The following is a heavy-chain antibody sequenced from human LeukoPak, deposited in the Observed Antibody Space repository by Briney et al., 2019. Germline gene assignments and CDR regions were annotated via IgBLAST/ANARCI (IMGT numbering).Heavy chain of an antibody. CDR2: IYSGGST. CDR1: GGSISSYY. V-gene: IGHV4-4*07. Sequence: SETLSLTCTVSGGSISSYYWSWIRQPAGKGLEWIGCIYSGGSTNYNPSLQSRVTMSLDESKNQFSLQLSSVTAADTAVYYCASLPPYYYDSSGFYVWGQGTLVAVSS. CDR3: ASLPPYYYDSSGFYV. D-gene: IGHD3-22*01. J-gene: IGHJ4*02.